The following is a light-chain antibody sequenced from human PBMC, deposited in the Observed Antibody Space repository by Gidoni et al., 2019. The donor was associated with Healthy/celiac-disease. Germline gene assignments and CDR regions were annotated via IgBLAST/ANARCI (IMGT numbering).Light chain of an antibody. V-gene: IGLV1-44*01. J-gene: IGLJ3*02. Sequence: QSVLTQPPSASGTPGQRVTIPCSGRSSNIGSNIVTWYQQLPGTAPKLLMYSNNQRPSGVPDRFSGSKSGTSASLAIGGLQSEDEADYYCAAWDDSLNNWVFGGGTKLTVL. CDR2: SNN. CDR1: SSNIGSNI. CDR3: AAWDDSLNNWV.